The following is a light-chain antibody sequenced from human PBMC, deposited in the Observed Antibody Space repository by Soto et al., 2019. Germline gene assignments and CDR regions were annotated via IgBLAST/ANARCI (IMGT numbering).Light chain of an antibody. CDR3: VQDYNYPIT. V-gene: IGKV1-6*01. CDR2: AAS. J-gene: IGKJ5*01. Sequence: AIQMTQSPSSLSASVGDRVTITCRASHGVRNDLGWYQQKPGKAPKVLIYAASILRGGVPSRFSGSVSGTDFTLTISSLQPEDFATYYCVQDYNYPITFGQGTRLEIK. CDR1: HGVRND.